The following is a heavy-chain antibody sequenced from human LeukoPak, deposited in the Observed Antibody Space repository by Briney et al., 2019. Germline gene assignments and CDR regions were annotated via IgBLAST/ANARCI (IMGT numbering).Heavy chain of an antibody. Sequence: GGSLRLSCAASGFTFGDYYMSWIRQAPGKGLEWVSYISSSSSHTKHADAVKGRFTMSRDNAKNSLYLQMNTHRAEYTAAYYCARGGGNRFSYWGQGKVVTVSA. V-gene: IGHV3-11*05. J-gene: IGHJ4*02. CDR1: GFTFGDYY. CDR2: ISSSSSHT. CDR3: ARGGGNRFSY. D-gene: IGHD2/OR15-2a*01.